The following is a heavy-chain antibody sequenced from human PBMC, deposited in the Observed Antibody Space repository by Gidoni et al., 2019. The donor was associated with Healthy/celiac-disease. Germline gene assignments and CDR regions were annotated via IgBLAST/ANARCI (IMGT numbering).Heavy chain of an antibody. CDR3: ARDQEGNDSSGNTFDY. V-gene: IGHV1-69*01. CDR1: GGTFSSYA. D-gene: IGHD3-22*01. J-gene: IGHJ4*02. CDR2: IIPSFGTA. Sequence: QVQLVQSGAEVKKPGSSVKVSCKASGGTFSSYAISWVRQAPGQGLEWMGGIIPSFGTANYAQKFKGRVTITADESTSTAYMELSSLRSEDTAVYYCARDQEGNDSSGNTFDYWGQGTLVTVSS.